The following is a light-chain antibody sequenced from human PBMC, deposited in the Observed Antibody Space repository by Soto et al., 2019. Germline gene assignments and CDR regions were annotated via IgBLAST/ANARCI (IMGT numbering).Light chain of an antibody. CDR2: DAS. CDR1: QSVSSY. J-gene: IGKJ4*01. V-gene: IGKV3-11*01. Sequence: EIVLTQSPATLSLSPGERATLSCRASQSVSSYLAWYQQKPGQAPRLLIYDASNRATGIPARFSGSGSGTDFTLTISSLEPEYFAIYYWQQRSNWPPVTFGGGTKVEIK. CDR3: QQRSNWPPVT.